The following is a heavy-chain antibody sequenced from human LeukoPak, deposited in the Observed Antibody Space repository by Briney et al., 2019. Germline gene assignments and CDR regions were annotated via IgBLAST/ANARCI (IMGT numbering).Heavy chain of an antibody. CDR1: GFTFTSYG. Sequence: GGSLRLSCSASGFTFTSYGMHWVRQAPGKGLEWVSAVRGSGTDTYYADSVKGRFTISRDNSKNTLYLQMNSLRAEDTAIYYCAKTSRANSAYDSPFDYWGQGTLVTVSS. CDR2: VRGSGTDT. V-gene: IGHV3-23*01. CDR3: AKTSRANSAYDSPFDY. D-gene: IGHD5-12*01. J-gene: IGHJ4*02.